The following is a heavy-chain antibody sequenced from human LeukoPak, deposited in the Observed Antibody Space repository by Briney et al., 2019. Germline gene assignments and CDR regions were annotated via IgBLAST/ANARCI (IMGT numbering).Heavy chain of an antibody. V-gene: IGHV3-21*01. Sequence: KAGGSLRLSCAASGFTLSSYSMNWVRQAPGKGLEWVSFISSSTKYIYYADSVKGRFTISRDNAKNSVYLQMNSLRAEDTAVYYCARDRSDSSTSGVYMDVWGKGTTVTVSS. J-gene: IGHJ6*03. D-gene: IGHD6-25*01. CDR3: ARDRSDSSTSGVYMDV. CDR2: ISSSTKYI. CDR1: GFTLSSYS.